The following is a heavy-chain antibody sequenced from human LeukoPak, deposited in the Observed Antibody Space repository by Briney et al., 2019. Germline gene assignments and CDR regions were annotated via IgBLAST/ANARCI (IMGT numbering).Heavy chain of an antibody. CDR3: AKDLIRHIVVVTATLFDY. V-gene: IGHV3-30*18. CDR2: ISYDGSNK. D-gene: IGHD2-21*02. CDR1: GFTFSSHG. J-gene: IGHJ4*02. Sequence: GGSLRLSCAASGFTFSSHGMHWVRQAPGKGLEWVAVISYDGSNKYYADSVKGRFTISRDNSKNTLYLQMNSLRAEDTAVYYCAKDLIRHIVVVTATLFDYWGQGTLVTVSS.